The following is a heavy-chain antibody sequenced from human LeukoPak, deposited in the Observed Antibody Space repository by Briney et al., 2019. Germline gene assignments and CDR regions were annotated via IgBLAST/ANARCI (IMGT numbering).Heavy chain of an antibody. CDR3: ARETRWGAPDDH. CDR2: IYSGGTT. J-gene: IGHJ5*02. CDR1: GFSLTDNY. Sequence: GGSLRLSRAASGFSLTDNYVTWVRRAPGKGLECVSVIYSGGTTYYADSVKGRFSISRDISKNTVYLQMNSLRPEDTAIYYCARETRWGAPDDHWGQGTLVSVSP. D-gene: IGHD1-26*01. V-gene: IGHV3-66*02.